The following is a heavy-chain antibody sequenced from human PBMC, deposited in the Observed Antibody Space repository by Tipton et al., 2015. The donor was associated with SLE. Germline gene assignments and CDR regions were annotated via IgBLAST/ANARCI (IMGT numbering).Heavy chain of an antibody. CDR1: GFTFSSYA. J-gene: IGHJ3*02. CDR2: ISYDGSNK. Sequence: SLRLSCAASGFTFSSYAMHWVRQAPGKGLEWVAVISYDGSNKYYADSMKGRFTISRGNSKNTLYLQMNSLRAEDTAVYYCARAGGYSISNAFDIWGQGTMVTVSS. V-gene: IGHV3-30-3*01. D-gene: IGHD3-22*01. CDR3: ARAGGYSISNAFDI.